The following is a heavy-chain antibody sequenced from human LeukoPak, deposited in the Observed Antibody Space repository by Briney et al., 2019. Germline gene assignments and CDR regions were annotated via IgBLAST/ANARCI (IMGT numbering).Heavy chain of an antibody. CDR2: INPNSGGT. CDR3: ARVGSTVTPHFDY. J-gene: IGHJ4*02. V-gene: IGHV1-2*02. D-gene: IGHD4-11*01. CDR1: GYTFTGYY. Sequence: ASVMVSCKASGYTFTGYYMHWVRQAPGQGLEWMGWINPNSGGTNYAQKFQGRVTMTRDTSISTAYMELSRLRSDDTAVYYCARVGSTVTPHFDYWGQGTLVTVSS.